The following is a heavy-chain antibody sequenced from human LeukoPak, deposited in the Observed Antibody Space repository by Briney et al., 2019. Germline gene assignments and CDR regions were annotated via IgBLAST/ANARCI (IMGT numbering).Heavy chain of an antibody. J-gene: IGHJ4*02. CDR2: ISYDGSNK. D-gene: IGHD3-22*01. CDR1: GFTFSSYA. V-gene: IGHV3-30*04. CDR3: ARDSDYYDSSGPFDY. Sequence: GGSLRLSCAASGFTFSSYAMHWVRQAPGKGLEWVAVISYDGSNKYYADSVKGRFTISRDNSKNTLYLQMNSLRVEGTAVYYCARDSDYYDSSGPFDYWGQGTLVTVSS.